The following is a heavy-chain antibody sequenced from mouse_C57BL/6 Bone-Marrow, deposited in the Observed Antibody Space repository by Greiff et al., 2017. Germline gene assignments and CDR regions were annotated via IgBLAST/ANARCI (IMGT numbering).Heavy chain of an antibody. Sequence: VQLKESGPVLVKPGASVKMSCKASGYTFTDYYMNWVKQSHGKSLEWIGVINPYNGGTSYNQKFKGKATLTVDKSSSTAYMELNSLTSEDSAVYYCARSYSSSYVLYFDVWGTGTTVTVSS. CDR2: INPYNGGT. J-gene: IGHJ1*03. CDR3: ARSYSSSYVLYFDV. CDR1: GYTFTDYY. D-gene: IGHD1-1*01. V-gene: IGHV1-19*01.